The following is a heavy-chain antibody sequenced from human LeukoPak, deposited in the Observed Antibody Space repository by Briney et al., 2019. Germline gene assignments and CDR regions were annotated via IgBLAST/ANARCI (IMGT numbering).Heavy chain of an antibody. D-gene: IGHD3-22*01. J-gene: IGHJ4*02. CDR2: VYSSGVG. Sequence: SETLSLTCTVSGGSITGYYWNWIRQPPGQGLEWLGRVYSSGVGNYNPSLTSRVTMSVDTSKNQFSLKLTSLTAADTAVYYCAREEFLHEVDSSGYFVYWGQGTLVTVSS. CDR1: GGSITGYY. V-gene: IGHV4-4*07. CDR3: AREEFLHEVDSSGYFVY.